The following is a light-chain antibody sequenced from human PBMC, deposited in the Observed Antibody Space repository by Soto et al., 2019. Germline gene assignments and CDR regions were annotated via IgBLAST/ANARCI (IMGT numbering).Light chain of an antibody. CDR1: QGISSY. CDR2: GAS. CDR3: QRLNRYPTWT. J-gene: IGKJ1*01. Sequence: DIQLTQSPSFLSASVGDRVTITCRASQGISSYLAWYQQKPEKAPKLLIYGASTLQSGVPSRFSGSGSGTEFTLTISSLQPEDFATYYCQRLNRYPTWTFGQGTKVDI. V-gene: IGKV1-9*01.